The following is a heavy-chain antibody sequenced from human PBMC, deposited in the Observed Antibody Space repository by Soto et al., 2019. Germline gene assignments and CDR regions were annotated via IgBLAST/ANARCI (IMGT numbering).Heavy chain of an antibody. J-gene: IGHJ6*02. CDR1: GFTFSSYG. D-gene: IGHD6-6*01. Sequence: PVGSLRLSCAASGFTFSSYGMHWVRQAPGKGLEWVAVISYDGSNKYYADSVKGRFTISRDNSKNTLYLQMNSLRAEDTAVYYCAKDLMAARRARYYYYGMDVWGQGTTVTSP. V-gene: IGHV3-30*18. CDR3: AKDLMAARRARYYYYGMDV. CDR2: ISYDGSNK.